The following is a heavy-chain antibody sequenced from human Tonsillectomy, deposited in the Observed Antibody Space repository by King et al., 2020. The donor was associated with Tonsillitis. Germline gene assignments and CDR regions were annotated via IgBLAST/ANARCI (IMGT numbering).Heavy chain of an antibody. Sequence: VQLVESGGGLVKPGGSLRLSCAASGVTFSSFGMNWVRLSPGQGLEWVSSISSISSYIYYEDSVKGRFTSSRANAKKSLYLQMNSLRAEDTALYYCARDVDRSDSWGQGTLVTVSS. V-gene: IGHV3-21*01. CDR1: GVTFSSFG. J-gene: IGHJ5*01. CDR3: ARDVDRSDS. D-gene: IGHD2-21*01. CDR2: ISSISSYI.